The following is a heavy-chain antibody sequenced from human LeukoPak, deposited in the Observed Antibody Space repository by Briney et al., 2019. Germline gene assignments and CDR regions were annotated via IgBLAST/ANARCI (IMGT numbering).Heavy chain of an antibody. J-gene: IGHJ3*01. CDR3: ARARDGCTNYAFDL. CDR1: GFTVSSSY. D-gene: IGHD2-8*01. V-gene: IGHV3-53*01. Sequence: QPGGSLRLSCAASGFTVSSSYISWVRQAPGKGLEWVSVFYSDGRTYYADLVKGRFTISRGNSKNTLHLQMNSLRAEDTAVYYCARARDGCTNYAFDLWGQGTMVTVSS. CDR2: FYSDGRT.